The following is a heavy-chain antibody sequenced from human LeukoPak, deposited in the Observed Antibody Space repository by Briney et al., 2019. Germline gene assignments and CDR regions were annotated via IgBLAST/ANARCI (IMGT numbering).Heavy chain of an antibody. D-gene: IGHD6-25*01. CDR2: ITNDGSST. Sequence: GGSLRLSCAASGLTFSSHWMHWVRQAPGKGLVWVSRITNDGSSTTYADSVKGRFTISRDNSKNTVFLQMNSLRGEDTAVYYCVRDFSGKWSLEYWGQGTLVTVSS. V-gene: IGHV3-74*01. CDR1: GLTFSSHW. CDR3: VRDFSGKWSLEY. J-gene: IGHJ4*02.